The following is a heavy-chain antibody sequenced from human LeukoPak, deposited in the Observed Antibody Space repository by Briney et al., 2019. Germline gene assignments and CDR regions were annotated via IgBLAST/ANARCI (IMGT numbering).Heavy chain of an antibody. V-gene: IGHV3-21*04. CDR2: ISGDSSDI. CDR3: AKHRLEQLAYFDY. CDR1: GFTFSNYA. J-gene: IGHJ4*02. D-gene: IGHD6-6*01. Sequence: GGSLRLSYAASGFTFSNYAMNWVRQAPGKGLKWVSSISGDSSDIYYADSVKGRFTISRDNARHSLYLEMRSLRAEDTAVYYCAKHRLEQLAYFDYWGQGTLVTVSS.